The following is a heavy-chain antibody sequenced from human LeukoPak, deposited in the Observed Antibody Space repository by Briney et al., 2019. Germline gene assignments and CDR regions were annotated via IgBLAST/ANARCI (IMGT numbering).Heavy chain of an antibody. CDR2: IDSDTYGNTI. J-gene: IGHJ4*02. V-gene: IGHV3-48*02. Sequence: GGSLRLSCAGSGFTFSNYAMSWVRQAPGKGLEWISYIDSDTYGNTIYYPHTVKGRFTISRDNAKNSLYLQMDSLRDEDTAVYYCARDRDYAFDYWGQGTLVTVSS. CDR3: ARDRDYAFDY. D-gene: IGHD4-17*01. CDR1: GFTFSNYA.